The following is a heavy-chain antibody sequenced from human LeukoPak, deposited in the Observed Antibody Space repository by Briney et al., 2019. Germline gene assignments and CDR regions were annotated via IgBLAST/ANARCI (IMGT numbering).Heavy chain of an antibody. J-gene: IGHJ4*02. CDR3: ARDQYDTWSRRGNFDS. Sequence: HPGGSLRLSCAASGFTFSNYAMSWVRQAPGKGLEWVANIKLDGSEKNYVDSVKGRFTISRDNTKNSLYLQMNSLRVEDTAVFYCARDQYDTWSRRGNFDSWGQGTLVIVSS. V-gene: IGHV3-7*03. CDR1: GFTFSNYA. CDR2: IKLDGSEK. D-gene: IGHD3-3*01.